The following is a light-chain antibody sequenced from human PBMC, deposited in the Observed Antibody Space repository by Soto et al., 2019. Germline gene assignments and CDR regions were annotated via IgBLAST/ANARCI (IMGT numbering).Light chain of an antibody. CDR2: EGS. V-gene: IGLV2-23*01. J-gene: IGLJ2*01. Sequence: QSALTQPASVSGSPGQSITISCTGTSSDVGSYNLVSWYQQHPGKAPKLMIYEGSKRPSGVSNRFPGSKSGNTASLTISGLQAEDEADYYCCSYAGSSTPHVVFGGGTKLTVL. CDR1: SSDVGSYNL. CDR3: CSYAGSSTPHVV.